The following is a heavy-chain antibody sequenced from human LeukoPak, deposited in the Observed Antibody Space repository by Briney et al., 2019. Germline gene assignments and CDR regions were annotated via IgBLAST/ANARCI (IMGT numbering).Heavy chain of an antibody. V-gene: IGHV3-30-3*01. D-gene: IGHD6-19*01. Sequence: GGSLRLSCAASGFTFSSYAMHWVRQAPGKGLEWVAVISYDGSNKYYADSVKGRFTISRDNSKNTLYLQMNSLRAEDTAVYYCASVSSSGWYYFDYWGQGTLVTVSS. CDR1: GFTFSSYA. CDR2: ISYDGSNK. J-gene: IGHJ4*02. CDR3: ASVSSSGWYYFDY.